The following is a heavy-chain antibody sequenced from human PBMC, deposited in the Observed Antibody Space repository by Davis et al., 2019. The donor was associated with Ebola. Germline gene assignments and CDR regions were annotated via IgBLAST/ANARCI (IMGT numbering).Heavy chain of an antibody. J-gene: IGHJ4*02. CDR3: AGEGIVATIIGY. Sequence: GSLRLSCAVYGGSFSGYYWSWIRQPPGKGLEWIGEINHSGSTYYNPSLKSRVTISVDTSKNQFSLKLSSVTAADTAVYYCAGEGIVATIIGYWGQGTLVTVSS. CDR2: INHSGST. V-gene: IGHV4-34*01. CDR1: GGSFSGYY. D-gene: IGHD5-12*01.